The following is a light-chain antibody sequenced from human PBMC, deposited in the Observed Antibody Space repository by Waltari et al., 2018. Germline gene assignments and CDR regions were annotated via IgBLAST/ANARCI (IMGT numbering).Light chain of an antibody. Sequence: EIVLTQSPGTLSLSPGERATLSCRASQSVSSSYLAWDQQQPGQAPRLLIHGASSRATDITDRFSGSGSGTDFTLTISRLEPEDFSVYYCQQYGISPYTFGQGTKLEIK. CDR3: QQYGISPYT. CDR2: GAS. J-gene: IGKJ2*01. V-gene: IGKV3-20*01. CDR1: QSVSSSY.